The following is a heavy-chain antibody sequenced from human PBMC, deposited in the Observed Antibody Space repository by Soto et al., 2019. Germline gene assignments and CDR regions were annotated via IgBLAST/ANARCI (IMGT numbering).Heavy chain of an antibody. CDR3: ARDGGVYDYSPYDY. CDR2: IIPIFGTA. CDR1: GGTFSSYA. D-gene: IGHD4-4*01. V-gene: IGHV1-69*12. Sequence: QVQLVQSGAEVKKPGSSVKVSCKASGGTFSSYAISWVRQAPGQGLEWMGGIIPIFGTADYAQKFQGRVTITADESTSTAYMEPSSLRSEDTDVYYCARDGGVYDYSPYDYWGQGTLVTVSS. J-gene: IGHJ4*02.